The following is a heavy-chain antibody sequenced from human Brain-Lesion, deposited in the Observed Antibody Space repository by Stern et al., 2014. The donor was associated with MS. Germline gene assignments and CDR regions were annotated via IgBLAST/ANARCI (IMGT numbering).Heavy chain of an antibody. D-gene: IGHD3-3*01. CDR1: GYIFTGYY. Sequence: QVQLVQSGAEVKKPGASVKVSCKTSGYIFTGYYIHWVRQAPGQGLEWMAWTNPKPCGTKHAQKFQGRVTMSRDTSISTAYVELSSLTSDDTAVYYCARDQRGITIFGVVTDYYYLGMDVWGQGTTVTVSS. V-gene: IGHV1-2*02. CDR3: ARDQRGITIFGVVTDYYYLGMDV. J-gene: IGHJ6*02. CDR2: TNPKPCGT.